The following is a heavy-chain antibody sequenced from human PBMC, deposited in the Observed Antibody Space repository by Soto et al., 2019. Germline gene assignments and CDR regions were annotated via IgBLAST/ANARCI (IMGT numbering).Heavy chain of an antibody. D-gene: IGHD4-17*01. CDR3: ARDRGTTVDGWDAFDI. V-gene: IGHV1-2*04. Sequence: ASVKVACKASGYTFTGYYMHWVRQAPGQGLEWMGWINPNSGGTNYAHKFQGWVTMTRDTSISTAYMELSRLRSDDTAVYYCARDRGTTVDGWDAFDIWGQGTMVTVSS. J-gene: IGHJ3*02. CDR2: INPNSGGT. CDR1: GYTFTGYY.